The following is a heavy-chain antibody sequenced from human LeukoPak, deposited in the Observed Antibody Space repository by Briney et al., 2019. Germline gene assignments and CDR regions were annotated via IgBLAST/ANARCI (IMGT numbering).Heavy chain of an antibody. V-gene: IGHV1-2*02. D-gene: IGHD2-15*01. CDR1: GYTFTGYY. CDR2: INPNSGGT. CDR3: ARQPPGYCSGGSCYGDWFDP. J-gene: IGHJ5*02. Sequence: GASVTVSCKASGYTFTGYYMHWVRQARGQGLEGVGWINPNSGGTNYAQKFQGRVTITRDTSISTAYMELSRLRSDDTAVYYCARQPPGYCSGGSCYGDWFDPWGQGTLVTVSS.